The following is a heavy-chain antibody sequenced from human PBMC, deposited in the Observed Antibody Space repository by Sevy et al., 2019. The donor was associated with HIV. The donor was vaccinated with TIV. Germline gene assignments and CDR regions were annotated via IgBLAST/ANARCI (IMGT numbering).Heavy chain of an antibody. CDR3: ASNRGYGLGPFAY. CDR2: IHYSGGT. Sequence: SETLSLTCTVSGGSISSSDSYWSWIRQSPGKGLEWIGYIHYSGGTYYNPFLQSRVAMSVDTSEKQFSLKLSFLTAADTAVYYCASNRGYGLGPFAYWGTGPLSPSPQ. D-gene: IGHD5-12*01. CDR1: GGSISSSDSY. J-gene: IGHJ4*02. V-gene: IGHV4-30-4*01.